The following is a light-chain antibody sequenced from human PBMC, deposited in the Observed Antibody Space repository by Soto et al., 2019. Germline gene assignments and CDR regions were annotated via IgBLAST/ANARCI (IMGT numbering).Light chain of an antibody. CDR3: QQYNTWLWT. J-gene: IGKJ1*01. V-gene: IGKV3-15*01. CDR1: QSVNAN. CDR2: GAS. Sequence: EVVMTQSPATLSVSPGERATLSCRASQSVNANLAWYQQKPGQAPRLLIHGASNSATGIQASFSGSGFGTEFILTISSLQSEVFAVYYCQQYNTWLWTFGQGTKVEI.